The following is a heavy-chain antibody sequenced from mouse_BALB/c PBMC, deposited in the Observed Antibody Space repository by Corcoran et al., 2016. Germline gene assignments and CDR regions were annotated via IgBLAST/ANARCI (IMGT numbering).Heavy chain of an antibody. V-gene: IGHV1-9*01. J-gene: IGHJ3*01. Sequence: QVQLQQSGAELMKPGASVKISCKATGYTFSSYWIEWVKQRPGHGLEWIGEILPGSGSTNYNEKFKGKATFTADTSSNTAYIQLSSLTSEDSAVYYCARSRSQLGAWFAYWGQGTLVTVSA. CDR1: GYTFSSYW. D-gene: IGHD4-1*02. CDR2: ILPGSGST. CDR3: ARSRSQLGAWFAY.